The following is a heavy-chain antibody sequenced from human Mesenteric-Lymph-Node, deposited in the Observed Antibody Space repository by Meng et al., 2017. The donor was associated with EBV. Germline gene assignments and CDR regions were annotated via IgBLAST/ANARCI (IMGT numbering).Heavy chain of an antibody. CDR2: INWDGEK. J-gene: IGHJ5*01. V-gene: IGHV2-5*02. D-gene: IGHD2/OR15-2a*01. CDR3: AHSFTTSGNWFDY. CDR1: GFSIGTTGLA. Sequence: QIHLKDPGPTFMRPTQTPTLTCTLSGFSIGTTGLAVGWIRQPPGQALEWLALINWDGEKHYSPSLKSRLTITKDTSKNQVILTMTKVYPVDTATYYCAHSFTTSGNWFDYWGQGALVTVSS.